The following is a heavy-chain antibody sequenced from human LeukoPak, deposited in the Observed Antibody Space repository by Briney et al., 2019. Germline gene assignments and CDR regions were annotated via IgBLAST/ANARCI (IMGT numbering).Heavy chain of an antibody. Sequence: GESLKISCAASGFTFSNYAMTWVRQAPGRGLEWVSTISGGGGTTHYADSVKGRFLISRDNSKNTLSLQMNSLRAEDTAVYYCARGHSSGWYYFDYWGQGTLVTVSS. CDR1: GFTFSNYA. CDR3: ARGHSSGWYYFDY. D-gene: IGHD6-19*01. J-gene: IGHJ4*02. V-gene: IGHV3-23*01. CDR2: ISGGGGTT.